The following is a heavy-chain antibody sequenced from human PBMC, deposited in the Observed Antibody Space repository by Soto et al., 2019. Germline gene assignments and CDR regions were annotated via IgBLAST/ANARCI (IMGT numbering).Heavy chain of an antibody. J-gene: IGHJ3*02. CDR1: GGSISSYY. CDR2: IYYSGST. V-gene: IGHV4-59*01. D-gene: IGHD6-19*01. Sequence: QVQLQESGPGLVKPSETLSLTCTVSGGSISSYYWSWIRQPPGKGLEWIGYIYYSGSTNYNPSLKSRVTISVDTSKNQFSLKLSAVTAADTAVYYCARYGYSSGWHDRWAFDIWGQGTMVTVSS. CDR3: ARYGYSSGWHDRWAFDI.